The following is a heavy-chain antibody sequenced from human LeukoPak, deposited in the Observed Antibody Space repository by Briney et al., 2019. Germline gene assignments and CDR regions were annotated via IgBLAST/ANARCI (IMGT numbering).Heavy chain of an antibody. CDR1: SHSFSDYG. J-gene: IGHJ4*02. Sequence: ASVKVSCKDSSHSFSDYGFTWVRPAPGQGLEYMGWISGYNGNTNYAEKLQDRVTLTADASTTTVYMELRSLTSDDTAVYYCARVASYDLLTGYYLEYWGQGTLVTVSS. V-gene: IGHV1-18*01. CDR3: ARVASYDLLTGYYLEY. CDR2: ISGYNGNT. D-gene: IGHD3-9*01.